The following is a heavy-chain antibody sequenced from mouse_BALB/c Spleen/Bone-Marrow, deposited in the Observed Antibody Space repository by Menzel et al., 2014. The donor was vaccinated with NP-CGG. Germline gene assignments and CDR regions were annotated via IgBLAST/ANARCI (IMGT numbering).Heavy chain of an antibody. CDR1: GCTFTSYW. V-gene: IGHV1-87*01. CDR2: IYPGDGDT. CDR3: AAYYGSSYWAMDY. D-gene: IGHD1-1*01. J-gene: IGHJ4*01. Sequence: QVQLQQSGAELARPGASVNLSCKASGCTFTSYWMQWVKQRPGQGLEWIGAIYPGDGDTRYTQKFKGKATLTADKSSSTACMQLSSLASEDPAVYYCAAYYGSSYWAMDYWGQGTSVTVSS.